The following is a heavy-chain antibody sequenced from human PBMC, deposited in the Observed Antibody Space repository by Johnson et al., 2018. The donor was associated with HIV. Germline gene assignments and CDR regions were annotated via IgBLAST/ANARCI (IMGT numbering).Heavy chain of an antibody. J-gene: IGHJ3*02. Sequence: QVQLVESGGGVVQPGGSLRLSCAASGFTFSSYGMHWVRQAPGKGLEWVAFIRYDGSNKYYADSVKGRFTISRDNSKNTLYLQMNSLRAEDTAVYYCAKTEDAFDIWGQGTMVTLSS. CDR2: IRYDGSNK. CDR3: AKTEDAFDI. CDR1: GFTFSSYG. V-gene: IGHV3-30*02.